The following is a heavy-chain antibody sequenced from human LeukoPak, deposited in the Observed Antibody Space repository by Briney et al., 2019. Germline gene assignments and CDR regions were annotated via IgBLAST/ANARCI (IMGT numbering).Heavy chain of an antibody. Sequence: GASVKVSCMASGYTFTSYDINWVRQAPGQGLEWMGWMNPNSSYTGYAQKFQGRVTITRDTSISTAYMELSSLRSEDTAVYYCVKVAGSIDYWGQGHLVTVSS. CDR1: GYTFTSYD. J-gene: IGHJ4*02. D-gene: IGHD6-19*01. CDR2: MNPNSSYT. CDR3: VKVAGSIDY. V-gene: IGHV1-8*03.